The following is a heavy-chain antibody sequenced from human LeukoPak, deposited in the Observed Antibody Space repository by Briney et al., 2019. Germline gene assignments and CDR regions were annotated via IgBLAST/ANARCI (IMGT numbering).Heavy chain of an antibody. J-gene: IGHJ4*02. D-gene: IGHD2/OR15-2a*01. Sequence: GGSLRLSCAASGFTFTNYAMSWVRQAPGKGLVWVSHVNNDGSATSYADSVKGRFTISRDSAKNTVYLHMNSLRVEDTAVYYCTSFFETNWGQGTLVTVSS. CDR1: GFTFTNYA. CDR3: TSFFETN. CDR2: VNNDGSAT. V-gene: IGHV3-74*01.